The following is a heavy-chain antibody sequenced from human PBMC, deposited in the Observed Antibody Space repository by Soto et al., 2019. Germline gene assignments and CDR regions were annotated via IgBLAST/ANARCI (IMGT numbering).Heavy chain of an antibody. Sequence: GGSLRLSCAASGFFFNGFDMSWVRQAPGMGLEWVSTISANAGNINYAGSVRGRFSISRDSSKNSVDLQTNSLRVEDTAVYFCTKGSIPAVGRVFFESWGQGTLVTVSS. J-gene: IGHJ4*02. CDR2: ISANAGNI. V-gene: IGHV3-23*01. D-gene: IGHD6-13*01. CDR1: GFFFNGFD. CDR3: TKGSIPAVGRVFFES.